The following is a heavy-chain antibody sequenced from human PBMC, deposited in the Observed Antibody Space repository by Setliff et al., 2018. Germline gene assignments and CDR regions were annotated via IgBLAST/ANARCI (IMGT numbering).Heavy chain of an antibody. V-gene: IGHV2-5*02. CDR1: GFSLRSSGMA. D-gene: IGHD3-10*01. J-gene: IGHJ4*02. Sequence: SGPTLVNPTQTLTLTCSFSGFSLRSSGMAVGWIRQPPGKALEWLALIYWDDVKHYSPFLKNRLTITQDTSKNQVVLTLTNMDPVDTATYYCAHRGGYGADSLYYFDVWGQGTLVTVSS. CDR2: IYWDDVK. CDR3: AHRGGYGADSLYYFDV.